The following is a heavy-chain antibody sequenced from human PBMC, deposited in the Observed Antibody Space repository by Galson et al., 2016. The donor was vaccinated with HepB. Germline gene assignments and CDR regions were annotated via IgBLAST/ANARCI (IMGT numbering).Heavy chain of an antibody. V-gene: IGHV3-23*01. J-gene: IGHJ4*02. D-gene: IGHD6-19*01. Sequence: SLRLSCAASGFTFSSYAMSWVRQAPGKGLEWVSAISGSGDKTFYADSVKGRFTISRDNSKNTLSLQMNSLRAEDTAIYYCAKRGDSGWGFFDYWGQGTLATVSS. CDR2: ISGSGDKT. CDR3: AKRGDSGWGFFDY. CDR1: GFTFSSYA.